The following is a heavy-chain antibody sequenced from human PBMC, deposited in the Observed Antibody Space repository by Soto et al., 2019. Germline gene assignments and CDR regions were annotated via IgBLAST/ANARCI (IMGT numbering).Heavy chain of an antibody. CDR2: ISYDGSNK. Sequence: GGSLRLSCTASGFTFSSYGMHWVRQAPGKGLEWVAVISYDGSNKYYADSVKGRFTISRDNSKNTLYLQMNSLRAEDTAVYYCAKGGNTMIVVVIPLDYWGQGTLVTVSS. CDR1: GFTFSSYG. CDR3: AKGGNTMIVVVIPLDY. J-gene: IGHJ4*02. V-gene: IGHV3-30*18. D-gene: IGHD3-22*01.